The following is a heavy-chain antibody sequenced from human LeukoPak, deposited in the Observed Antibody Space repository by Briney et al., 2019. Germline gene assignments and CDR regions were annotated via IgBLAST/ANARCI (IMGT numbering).Heavy chain of an antibody. V-gene: IGHV3-53*01. D-gene: IGHD5-24*01. Sequence: TYYADPVKGRFTISRDNSKNTLYLQMNSLRAEDTAVYYCARDLEMAAITSDYWGQGALVTVSS. CDR3: ARDLEMAAITSDY. CDR2: T. J-gene: IGHJ4*02.